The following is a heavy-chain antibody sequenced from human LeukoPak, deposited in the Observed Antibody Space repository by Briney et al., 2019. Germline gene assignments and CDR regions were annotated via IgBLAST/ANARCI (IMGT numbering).Heavy chain of an antibody. V-gene: IGHV4-30-4*08. CDR1: AGSITSGDYY. Sequence: SQTLSLTCTVSAGSITSGDYYWSWIRRPPGKGLEWIGYIYYCGSTYYNPPLKSRVTIAVDTTKNQFSLKLSSVTAADTAVYYCARENCGGDCYTDYWGQGTLVTVSS. D-gene: IGHD2-21*01. J-gene: IGHJ4*02. CDR3: ARENCGGDCYTDY. CDR2: IYYCGST.